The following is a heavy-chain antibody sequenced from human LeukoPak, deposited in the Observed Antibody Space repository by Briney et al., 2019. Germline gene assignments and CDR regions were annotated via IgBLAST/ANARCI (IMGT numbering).Heavy chain of an antibody. D-gene: IGHD3-10*01. V-gene: IGHV3-9*01. J-gene: IGHJ4*02. CDR1: GFTFDDYA. CDR2: ISWNSGSI. Sequence: GGSLRLSCAASGFTFDDYAMHWVRQAPGKGLEWVSGISWNSGSIGYADSVKGRFTISRDNAKNSLYLQMNSLRAEDTALYYCAKATMVRGAPYFDYWGQGTLVTVSS. CDR3: AKATMVRGAPYFDY.